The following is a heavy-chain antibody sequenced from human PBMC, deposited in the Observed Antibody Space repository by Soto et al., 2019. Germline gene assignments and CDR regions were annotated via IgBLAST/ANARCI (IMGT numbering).Heavy chain of an antibody. D-gene: IGHD3-10*01. J-gene: IGHJ4*02. CDR2: IYSDGST. CDR1: GFIVSTNY. CDR3: ARDSSYYGSGRGVLDY. Sequence: EVQLVESGGGLVRPGGSLRLSCAVSGFIVSTNYMSWARQAPGKGLESVSIIYSDGSTYYADSVKGRFTTSRDRARNTLYLQMDNLRVDDTAVYYCARDSSYYGSGRGVLDYWGPGTLVTVSS. V-gene: IGHV3-66*01.